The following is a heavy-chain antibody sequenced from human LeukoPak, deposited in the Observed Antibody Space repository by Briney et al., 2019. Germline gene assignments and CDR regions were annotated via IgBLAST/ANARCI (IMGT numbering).Heavy chain of an antibody. CDR2: ISDSGNT. CDR1: GFTLSSYA. CDR3: AKDRCSNGVGCYYYYMDV. Sequence: PGGSLRLSCAASGFTLSSYAMSWVRQAPGKGLEWVSAISDSGNTYHADSVKGRFTISRDNSKNTLYLQMNSLRAEDTAVYYCAKDRCSNGVGCYYYYMDVWGKGTTVTISS. D-gene: IGHD2-8*01. V-gene: IGHV3-23*01. J-gene: IGHJ6*03.